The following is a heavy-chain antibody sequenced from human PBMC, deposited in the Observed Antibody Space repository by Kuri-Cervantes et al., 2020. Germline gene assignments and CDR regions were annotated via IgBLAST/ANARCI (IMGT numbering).Heavy chain of an antibody. J-gene: IGHJ6*02. CDR3: ARAYYGSGSYYKGYGMDV. Sequence: GGSLRLSCAAYGVTFSDYYMSWIRQAPGKGLEWVSYISSSGSTIYYADSVKGRFTISRDNAKNSLYLQMTSLRAEDTAVYYCARAYYGSGSYYKGYGMDVWGQGTTVTVSS. CDR2: ISSSGSTI. V-gene: IGHV3-11*01. D-gene: IGHD3-10*01. CDR1: GVTFSDYY.